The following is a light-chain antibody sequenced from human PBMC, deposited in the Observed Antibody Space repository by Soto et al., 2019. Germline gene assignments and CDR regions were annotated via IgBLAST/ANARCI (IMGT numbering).Light chain of an antibody. V-gene: IGLV2-11*01. CDR3: CSYAGGPYV. CDR1: SSDVGGYDY. CDR2: DVS. Sequence: QSVLTQPRSVSGSPGQSVAISCTGTSSDVGGYDYVSWYQQHPGKAPNVIIFDVSKRPSGVPDRFSGSKSGNTASLTISGLQAEDEADYYCCSYAGGPYVFGIGTKVTVL. J-gene: IGLJ1*01.